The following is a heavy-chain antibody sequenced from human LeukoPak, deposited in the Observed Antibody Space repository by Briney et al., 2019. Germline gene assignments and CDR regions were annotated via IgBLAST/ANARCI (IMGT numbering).Heavy chain of an antibody. Sequence: PGGSLRLSCAASGFTFSTYGMHWVRQAPGKGLEWVAVISYDGSNKYYADSVKGRFTISRDNSKNTLYLQMNSLRAEDTAVYYCAKLHDYGDYYYYYGMDVWGQGTTVTVSS. CDR3: AKLHDYGDYYYYYGMDV. D-gene: IGHD4-17*01. J-gene: IGHJ6*02. CDR1: GFTFSTYG. V-gene: IGHV3-30*18. CDR2: ISYDGSNK.